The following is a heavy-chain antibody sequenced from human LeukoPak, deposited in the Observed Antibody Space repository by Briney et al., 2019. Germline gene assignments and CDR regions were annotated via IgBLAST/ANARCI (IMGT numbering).Heavy chain of an antibody. Sequence: PSETLSLTCTVSGGSVSSGSYYWSWIRQPPGKGLEWIGHISYSGTTKDNPSLKSRVTISVDTSENQFSLKLTSVTAADTAVYYCARGYSYGSDAVDVWGQGTMATVSS. V-gene: IGHV4-61*01. CDR1: GGSVSSGSYY. CDR2: ISYSGTT. D-gene: IGHD5-18*01. J-gene: IGHJ3*01. CDR3: ARGYSYGSDAVDV.